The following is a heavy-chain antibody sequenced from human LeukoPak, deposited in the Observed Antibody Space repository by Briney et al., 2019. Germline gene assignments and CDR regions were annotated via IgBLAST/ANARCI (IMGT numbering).Heavy chain of an antibody. D-gene: IGHD2-15*01. J-gene: IGHJ4*02. CDR3: APAGLLHGY. CDR2: INTNTGNP. Sequence: ASVKVSCKASGYTFTSYGISWVRQAPGQGLEWMGWINTNTGNPTYAQGFTGRFVFSLDTSVSTAYLQISSLKAEDTAVYYCAPAGLLHGYWGQGTLVTVSS. CDR1: GYTFTSYG. V-gene: IGHV7-4-1*02.